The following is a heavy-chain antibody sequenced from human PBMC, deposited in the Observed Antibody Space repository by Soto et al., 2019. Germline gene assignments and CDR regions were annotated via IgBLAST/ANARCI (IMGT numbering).Heavy chain of an antibody. J-gene: IGHJ4*02. Sequence: PGGSLRLSCEASGFTFSSYGMHWVRQAPGKGLEWVAIIWNDGSNEYYADSVKGRFTISRDNSKNTLYLQVSNLRAEDTAVYFCARDQTDSGGYSDSWGQGTLVTVYS. V-gene: IGHV3-33*01. D-gene: IGHD3-22*01. CDR1: GFTFSSYG. CDR3: ARDQTDSGGYSDS. CDR2: IWNDGSNE.